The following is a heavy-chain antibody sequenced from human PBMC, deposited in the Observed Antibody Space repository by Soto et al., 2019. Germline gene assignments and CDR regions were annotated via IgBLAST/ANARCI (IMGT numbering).Heavy chain of an antibody. V-gene: IGHV4-31*03. CDR2: IYDSGSP. J-gene: IGHJ2*01. CDR1: GASINSGNYY. CDR3: ARGIRIGDRRIWYFDL. D-gene: IGHD2-15*01. Sequence: QVQLQESGPGLVKPSQTLSLTCSVSGASINSGNYYWSWIRQHPGRGLEWIAYIYDSGSPYYNPSIKSRGIISADTSKNQFSLKLSSVTGADTAVYYCARGIRIGDRRIWYFDLWGRGTLVNVSS.